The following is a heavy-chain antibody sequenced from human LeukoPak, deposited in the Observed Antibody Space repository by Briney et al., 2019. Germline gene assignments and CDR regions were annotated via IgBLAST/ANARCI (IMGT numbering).Heavy chain of an antibody. CDR2: ITERGST. V-gene: IGHV4-34*01. Sequence: SETLSLTCAVTGGSFSGHYWSGIRQSPGKGLEWIGEITERGSTNYNPSLKSRVTISRDTSKNHFSLKVSSVTAADTAVYYCARVPITEDGTFHSPNAWGQGTLVTVSS. J-gene: IGHJ5*02. D-gene: IGHD1-1*01. CDR1: GGSFSGHY. CDR3: ARVPITEDGTFHSPNA.